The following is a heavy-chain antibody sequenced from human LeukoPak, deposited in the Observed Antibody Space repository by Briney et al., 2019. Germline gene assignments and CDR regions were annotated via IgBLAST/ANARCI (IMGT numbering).Heavy chain of an antibody. D-gene: IGHD3-22*01. CDR1: GGSISSGGYS. CDR2: IYHSGST. J-gene: IGHJ4*02. V-gene: IGHV4-30-2*01. CDR3: AKDSSTYYYDSSGYSPHKSPREN. Sequence: SETLSLTCAVSGGSISSGGYSWSWIRQPPGKGLEWIGYIYHSGSTYYNPSLKSRVTISVDRSKSQFSLKLSSVTAADTAVYYCAKDSSTYYYDSSGYSPHKSPRENWGQGTLVTVSS.